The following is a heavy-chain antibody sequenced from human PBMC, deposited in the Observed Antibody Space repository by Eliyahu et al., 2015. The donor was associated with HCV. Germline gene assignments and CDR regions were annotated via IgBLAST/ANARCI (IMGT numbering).Heavy chain of an antibody. J-gene: IGHJ6*02. CDR3: ARGLYSEDV. Sequence: EVQLVESGGGLVKPGGSLRLSCAASGFTFSSYTMNWVRQAPGKGLEWVSSVDISSTSMYADSVRGRFTISRDNAKNSLYLQMNSLRAEDTAVYYCARGLYSEDVWGQGTXVTVSS. CDR2: VDISSTSM. CDR1: GFTFSSYT. V-gene: IGHV3-21*01. D-gene: IGHD2-21*01.